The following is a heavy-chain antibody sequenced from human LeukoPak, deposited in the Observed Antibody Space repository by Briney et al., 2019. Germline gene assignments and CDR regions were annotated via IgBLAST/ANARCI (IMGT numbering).Heavy chain of an antibody. CDR3: AKDGRGVTTGYYFDC. D-gene: IGHD1-1*01. Sequence: PGGSLRLSCAASGFTFSSYDMSWVRQAPGKGLEWVSAISGSGGNTYYADSVKGRFTISRDNSKNTLYLQMNSLRAEDTAVYYCAKDGRGVTTGYYFDCWGQGTLVTVSS. V-gene: IGHV3-23*01. CDR2: ISGSGGNT. CDR1: GFTFSSYD. J-gene: IGHJ4*02.